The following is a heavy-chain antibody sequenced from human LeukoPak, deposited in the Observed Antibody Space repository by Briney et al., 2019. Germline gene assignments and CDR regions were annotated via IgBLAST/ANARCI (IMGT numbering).Heavy chain of an antibody. Sequence: PGGSLRLSCAASGFTFNTYWMAWVRRAPGKGVEWVANIKQDGRVKNYVDSVKGRFTISRDDAKNSVYFQMNSLKTEDTALYYCAKKTIVGATVDAFDIWGQGTMVIVSS. J-gene: IGHJ3*02. CDR1: GFTFNTYW. CDR2: IKQDGRVK. CDR3: AKKTIVGATVDAFDI. V-gene: IGHV3-7*01. D-gene: IGHD1-26*01.